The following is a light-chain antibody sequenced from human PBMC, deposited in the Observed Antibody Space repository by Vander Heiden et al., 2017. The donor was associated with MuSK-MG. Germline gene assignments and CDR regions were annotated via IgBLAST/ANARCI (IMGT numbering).Light chain of an antibody. V-gene: IGLV1-44*01. J-gene: IGLJ2*01. Sequence: QSVLTPPPSASVTPGQRVTISCSGSSSNIGSNTVNWYQQLPGTAPKLLTYRNNQRPSGVPDRFSGSKSGTSASLAISGLQSEDEADYYCAAWDDSLNAVVFGGGTKLTVL. CDR1: SSNIGSNT. CDR3: AAWDDSLNAVV. CDR2: RNN.